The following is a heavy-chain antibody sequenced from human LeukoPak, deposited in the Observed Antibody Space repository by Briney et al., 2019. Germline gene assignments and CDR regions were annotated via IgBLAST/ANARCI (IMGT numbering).Heavy chain of an antibody. J-gene: IGHJ4*02. CDR2: IYTSGST. CDR1: GGSISSYY. Sequence: SGTLSLTCTVAGGSISSYYWSWLGQPAGKGLEWMGRIYTSGSTNYNPSLKSRGAMSIDTSMNQLFLKLSSVPAADTAVYYCATYRRGSGYADYWGQGTLVTVSS. D-gene: IGHD3-3*01. V-gene: IGHV4-4*07. CDR3: ATYRRGSGYADY.